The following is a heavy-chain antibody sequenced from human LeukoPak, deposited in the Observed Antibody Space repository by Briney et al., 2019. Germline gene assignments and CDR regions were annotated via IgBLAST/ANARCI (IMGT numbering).Heavy chain of an antibody. Sequence: AGVKVSCQASGGTFSSYGISWVRQAPGQGVEWMGRIIPIFGTANYAQKLQGRVTITTDESTSTAYMELSSLRSEDTAVYYCATGTPEGLVATIKPIFDYWGQGTLVTVSS. CDR3: ATGTPEGLVATIKPIFDY. J-gene: IGHJ4*02. V-gene: IGHV1-69*05. CDR2: IIPIFGTA. CDR1: GGTFSSYG. D-gene: IGHD5-12*01.